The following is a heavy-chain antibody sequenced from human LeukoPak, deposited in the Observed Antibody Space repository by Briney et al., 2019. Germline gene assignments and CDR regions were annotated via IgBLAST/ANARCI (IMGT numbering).Heavy chain of an antibody. D-gene: IGHD2-2*01. CDR2: IYTSGST. V-gene: IGHV4-61*02. J-gene: IGHJ5*02. Sequence: SQTLSLTCTVPGGSISSGSYYWSWIRQPAGQGLEWIGRIYTSGSTNYNPSLKSRVTISVDTSKNQFSLKLSSVTAADTAVYYCARDIVVVPAANQVVNWFDPWGQGTLVTVSS. CDR3: ARDIVVVPAANQVVNWFDP. CDR1: GGSISSGSYY.